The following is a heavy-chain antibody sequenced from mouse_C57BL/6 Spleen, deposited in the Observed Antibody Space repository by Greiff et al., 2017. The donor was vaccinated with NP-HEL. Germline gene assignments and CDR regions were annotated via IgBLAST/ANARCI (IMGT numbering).Heavy chain of an antibody. CDR1: GFTFSSYG. D-gene: IGHD1-1*01. V-gene: IGHV5-6*02. J-gene: IGHJ4*01. Sequence: EVKLLESGGDLVKPGGSLKLSCAASGFTFSSYGMSWVRQTPDKRLEWVATISSGGSYTYYPDSVKGRFTLSRANAKNTLYLQMSSLKSEDTAMYYGARGFPATYYGSRSHPSYAMDYWGQGTSVTVSS. CDR3: ARGFPATYYGSRSHPSYAMDY. CDR2: ISSGGSYT.